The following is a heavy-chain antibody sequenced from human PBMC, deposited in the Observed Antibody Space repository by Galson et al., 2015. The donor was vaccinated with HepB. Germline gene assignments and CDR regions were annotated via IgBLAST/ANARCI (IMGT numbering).Heavy chain of an antibody. Sequence: SVKVSCKASGYTFTSYAMNWVRQAPGQGLEWMGWINTNTGNPTYAQGFTGRFVFSLDTSVSTAYLQISSLKAEDTAVYYCARGVVPAARAYYYYGMDVWGQGTTVTVSS. CDR3: ARGVVPAARAYYYYGMDV. CDR2: INTNTGNP. D-gene: IGHD2-2*01. V-gene: IGHV7-4-1*02. J-gene: IGHJ6*02. CDR1: GYTFTSYA.